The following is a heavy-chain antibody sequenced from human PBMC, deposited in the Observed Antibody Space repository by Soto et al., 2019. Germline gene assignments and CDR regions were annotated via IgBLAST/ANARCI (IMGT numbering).Heavy chain of an antibody. J-gene: IGHJ4*02. CDR3: ARGAMIVVVSFFDY. CDR1: GGSISSGGYY. D-gene: IGHD3-22*01. V-gene: IGHV4-31*03. CDR2: IYYSGST. Sequence: SETLSLTCTVSGGSISSGGYYWSWIRQHPGKGLEWIGYIYYSGSTYYNPSLKSRVTISVDTSKNQFSLKLSSVTAADTAVYYCARGAMIVVVSFFDYWGQGTLVTV.